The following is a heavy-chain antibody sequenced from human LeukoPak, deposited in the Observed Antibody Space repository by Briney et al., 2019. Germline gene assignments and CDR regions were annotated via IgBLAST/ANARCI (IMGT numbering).Heavy chain of an antibody. Sequence: GGSLRLSCAASRFTFNRYSMNWVRQAPGKGLEWVSSISSSSSYIYYADSVKGRFTISRDNAKNSLYLQMNSQRTEDQGVYYCARDPGYYDSSGYYVDYWGQGTLVTVSS. CDR2: ISSSSSYI. D-gene: IGHD3-22*01. CDR3: ARDPGYYDSSGYYVDY. V-gene: IGHV3-21*01. J-gene: IGHJ4*02. CDR1: RFTFNRYS.